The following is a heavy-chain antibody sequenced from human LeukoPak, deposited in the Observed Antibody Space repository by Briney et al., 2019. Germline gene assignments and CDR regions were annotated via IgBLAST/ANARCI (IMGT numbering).Heavy chain of an antibody. CDR2: ISSSGSYI. D-gene: IGHD3-22*01. CDR1: GFTFGDYS. Sequence: GGSLRLSCTASGFTFGDYSMSWVRQAPGKGLEWVSSISSSGSYIHYADSVNGRFTISRDNAKNSLYLQMNSLRVEDTAVYFCARTIDYYDSSGYQNWGQGALVTVSS. J-gene: IGHJ4*02. V-gene: IGHV3-21*01. CDR3: ARTIDYYDSSGYQN.